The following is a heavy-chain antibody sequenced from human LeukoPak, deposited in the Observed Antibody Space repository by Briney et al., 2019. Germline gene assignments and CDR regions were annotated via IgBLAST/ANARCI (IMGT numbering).Heavy chain of an antibody. CDR2: IYTSGST. J-gene: IGHJ4*02. D-gene: IGHD1-26*01. CDR3: ARENSGSYREFDY. Sequence: SETLSLTRTVSGYSISSAYYWGWIRQPAGKGLEWIGRIYTSGSTNYNASLKSRVSMSVDTSKNQFSLKLSSVTAADTAVFYCARENSGSYREFDYWGQGTLVTVSS. V-gene: IGHV4-4*07. CDR1: GYSISSAYY.